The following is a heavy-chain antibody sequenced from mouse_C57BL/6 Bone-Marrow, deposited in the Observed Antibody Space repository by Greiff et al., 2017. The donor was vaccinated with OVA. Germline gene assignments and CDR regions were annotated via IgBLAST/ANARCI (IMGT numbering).Heavy chain of an antibody. Sequence: QVQLKQSGAELVKPGASVKLSCKASGYTFTSYWMQWVKQRPGQGLEWIGEIDPSDSYTNYNQKFKGKATLTVDTSSSTAYMQLSSLTSEDSAVYYCARWIWGYYYFDYWGQGTTLTVSS. D-gene: IGHD2-3*01. V-gene: IGHV1-50*01. CDR1: GYTFTSYW. J-gene: IGHJ2*01. CDR2: IDPSDSYT. CDR3: ARWIWGYYYFDY.